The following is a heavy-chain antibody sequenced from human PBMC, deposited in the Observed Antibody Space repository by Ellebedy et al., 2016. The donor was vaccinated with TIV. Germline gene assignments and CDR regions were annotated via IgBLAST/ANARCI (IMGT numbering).Heavy chain of an antibody. CDR1: GFTFSSYS. CDR3: ARVFAGGSYYGDY. CDR2: ISSSSNYI. J-gene: IGHJ4*02. Sequence: GGSLRLSXAASGFTFSSYSMNWVRQAPGKGLEWVSSISSSSNYIYYADSMKGRFTISRDNAKNSLYLQMNSLRAEDTAVYYCARVFAGGSYYGDYWGQGTLVTVSS. V-gene: IGHV3-21*01. D-gene: IGHD1-26*01.